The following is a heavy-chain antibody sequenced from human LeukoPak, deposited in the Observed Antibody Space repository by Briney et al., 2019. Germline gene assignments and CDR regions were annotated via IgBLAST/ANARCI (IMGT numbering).Heavy chain of an antibody. CDR1: GFTFSSYE. CDR2: ISSGGSII. J-gene: IGHJ2*01. Sequence: GGSLRLSCAASGFTFSSYEMNWVRQAPGKGLEWLSYISSGGSIIYYADSVKGRFTISRDNAKNSLYLQMNSLRAEDTAVYYSAKDLGGGSGCYDLWGRGTLVTVSS. V-gene: IGHV3-48*03. CDR3: AKDLGGGSGCYDL. D-gene: IGHD6-19*01.